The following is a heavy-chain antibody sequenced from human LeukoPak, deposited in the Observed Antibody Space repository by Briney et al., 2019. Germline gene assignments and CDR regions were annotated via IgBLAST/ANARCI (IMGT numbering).Heavy chain of an antibody. Sequence: SETLSLTCTVSGCSIASSTYHWGWIRQPPGKGLEWIGNINYSGSTHYNPSLESRVTISVDTSQNQFSLKLRSVTAADTAVYYCARREGPPKTFDLWGQGSRVSVLS. J-gene: IGHJ4*02. V-gene: IGHV4-39*01. CDR1: GCSIASSTYH. CDR3: ARREGPPKTFDL. CDR2: INYSGST.